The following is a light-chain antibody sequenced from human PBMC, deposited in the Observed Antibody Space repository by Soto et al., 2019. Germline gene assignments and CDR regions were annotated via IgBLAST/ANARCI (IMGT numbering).Light chain of an antibody. CDR3: QQYNNWPLG. V-gene: IGKV1-39*01. CDR1: QSISTY. CDR2: GAS. Sequence: DIQMTQSPSSLSASVGDRVTITCRASQSISTYLNWYQHKPGKAPKVLINGASRLHTGVPSRFSGSGSGTEFTLIISSLQSEDFAVYYCQQYNNWPLGFGGGTKVDIK. J-gene: IGKJ4*01.